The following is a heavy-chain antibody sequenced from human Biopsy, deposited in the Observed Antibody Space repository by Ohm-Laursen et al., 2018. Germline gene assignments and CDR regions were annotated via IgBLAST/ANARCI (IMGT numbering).Heavy chain of an antibody. Sequence: GASVKVSCKVPGGTFSNYGVNWVRQAPGQGLEGLGGNIPILGTGNYAQKFQDRVTVAADTSTSTATMELRSLRSDDTAVYYCATKLTGYFHHWGQGTLVIVSS. CDR1: GGTFSNYG. D-gene: IGHD3-9*01. V-gene: IGHV1-69*06. CDR2: NIPILGTG. CDR3: ATKLTGYFHH. J-gene: IGHJ1*01.